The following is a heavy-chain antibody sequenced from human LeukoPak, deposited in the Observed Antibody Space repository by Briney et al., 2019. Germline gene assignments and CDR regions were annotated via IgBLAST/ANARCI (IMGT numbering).Heavy chain of an antibody. CDR2: ISPYNGNT. J-gene: IGHJ3*01. Sequence: ASVKVSCKASGYTFTSYGITWVRQAAGQGLEWMGCISPYNGNTNYAQKFQGRVTMTTDTSTRTAYMELRSLRSDDTAVYYCAREFRTSTWSFDAFDLWGQGTMVTVSS. D-gene: IGHD1/OR15-1a*01. CDR3: AREFRTSTWSFDAFDL. CDR1: GYTFTSYG. V-gene: IGHV1-18*01.